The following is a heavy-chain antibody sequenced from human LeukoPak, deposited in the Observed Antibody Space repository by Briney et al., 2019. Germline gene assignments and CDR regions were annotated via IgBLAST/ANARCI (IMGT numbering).Heavy chain of an antibody. Sequence: KTSETQSPTCAVSGGSFSGYYWTWIRQPPGKGLEWIGEINHSGNANYNPSLKSRVTISLDMSENHFSLKLTSVTAADTAVYYCARGQGTVTTHWGQGTLVTVSS. CDR3: ARGQGTVTTH. CDR1: GGSFSGYY. V-gene: IGHV4-34*01. D-gene: IGHD4-17*01. J-gene: IGHJ4*02. CDR2: INHSGNA.